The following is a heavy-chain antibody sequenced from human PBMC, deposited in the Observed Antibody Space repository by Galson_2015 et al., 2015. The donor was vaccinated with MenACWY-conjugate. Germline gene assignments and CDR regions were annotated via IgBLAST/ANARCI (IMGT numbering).Heavy chain of an antibody. Sequence: SVKVSCKASGDSFNTYSFNWIRQAPGQGPEWLGGIIPVFHTTDYAQRFQGRLTITADESTSTVYMELSSLRSDDTAMYYCARPGGDYEQRTFFDYWGQGTLVTVSS. CDR1: GDSFNTYS. CDR3: ARPGGDYEQRTFFDY. V-gene: IGHV1-69*13. CDR2: IIPVFHTT. J-gene: IGHJ4*02. D-gene: IGHD4-17*01.